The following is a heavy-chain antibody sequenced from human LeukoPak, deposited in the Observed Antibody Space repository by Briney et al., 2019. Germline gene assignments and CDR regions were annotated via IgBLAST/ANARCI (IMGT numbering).Heavy chain of an antibody. CDR1: GGSISNYY. Sequence: SETLSLTCTVSGGSISNYYWSWIRQPAGKGLEWIGRIYGSGSTNYNPSLKSRVIMSVDPSKNQFSLKLNSVTAADTAVYYCARTQSQSGSYRYYFGYWGQGTLVTVSS. D-gene: IGHD1-26*01. CDR3: ARTQSQSGSYRYYFGY. CDR2: IYGSGST. V-gene: IGHV4-4*07. J-gene: IGHJ4*02.